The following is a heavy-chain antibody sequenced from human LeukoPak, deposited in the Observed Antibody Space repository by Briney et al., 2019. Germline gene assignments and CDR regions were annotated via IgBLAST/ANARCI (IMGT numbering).Heavy chain of an antibody. V-gene: IGHV3-33*06. CDR2: IWYDGSNK. CDR1: GFTFSSCG. J-gene: IGHJ4*02. CDR3: AKADQGYYYDSSGYYYPDY. Sequence: GTSLRLSCAASGFTFSSCGMHWVRQAPGKGLEWVAVIWYDGSNKYYADSVKGRFTISRDNSKNTLYMQMNSLRAEDTAVYYCAKADQGYYYDSSGYYYPDYWGQGTLVTVSS. D-gene: IGHD3-22*01.